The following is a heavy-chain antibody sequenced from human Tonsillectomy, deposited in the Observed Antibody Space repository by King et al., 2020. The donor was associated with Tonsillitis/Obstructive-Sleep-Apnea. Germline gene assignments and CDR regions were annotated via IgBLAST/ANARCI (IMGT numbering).Heavy chain of an antibody. D-gene: IGHD6-19*01. CDR1: GFTFSSYA. CDR2: ISGSGGST. J-gene: IGHJ3*02. V-gene: IGHV3-23*04. CDR3: ATAGGGGSGWYDDAFDI. Sequence: VQLVESGGGLVQPGGSLRLSCAASGFTFSSYAMSWVRQAPGKGLEWVSAISGSGGSTYYADSVKGRFTISRDNSKNTLYLQMNSLRAEDTAVYYCATAGGGGSGWYDDAFDIWGQGTMVTVSS.